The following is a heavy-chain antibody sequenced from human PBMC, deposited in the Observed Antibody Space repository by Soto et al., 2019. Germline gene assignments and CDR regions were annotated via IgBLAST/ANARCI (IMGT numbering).Heavy chain of an antibody. CDR3: ARGRTLITGTSFDY. V-gene: IGHV4-34*01. Sequence: SETLSLTCAVYGGSFSGYYWSWIRQPPGKGLEWIGEINQSGSTNYKPSLTSRVTISVDTSKNQLSLKMSSVTAADTAVYYCARGRTLITGTSFDYWGQGTLVTVPQ. CDR1: GGSFSGYY. D-gene: IGHD1-20*01. J-gene: IGHJ4*02. CDR2: INQSGST.